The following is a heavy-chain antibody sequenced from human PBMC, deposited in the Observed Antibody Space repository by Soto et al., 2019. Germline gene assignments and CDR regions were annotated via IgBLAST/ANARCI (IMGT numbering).Heavy chain of an antibody. CDR1: GYSFTSYW. CDR2: IYPGDSDT. Sequence: GESLKISCXGSGYSFTSYWIGWVRQMPGKGLEWMGIIYPGDSDTRYSPSFQGQVTISADKSISTAYLQWSSLKASDTAMYYCASQYEDYYYGMDVWGQGTTVTVSS. D-gene: IGHD2-8*01. CDR3: ASQYEDYYYGMDV. V-gene: IGHV5-51*01. J-gene: IGHJ6*02.